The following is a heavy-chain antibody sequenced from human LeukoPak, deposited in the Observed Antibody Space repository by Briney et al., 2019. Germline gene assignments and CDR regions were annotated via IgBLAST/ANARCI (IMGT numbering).Heavy chain of an antibody. CDR3: ARSGSYYFDYYYYYGMDV. D-gene: IGHD1-26*01. Sequence: GGSLRLSCAASGFTFSSYEMNWVRQAPGKGLEWVSYISSSGSTIYYADSVKGRFTISRDNAKNSLYLQMNSLRAEDTAVYYCARSGSYYFDYYYYYGMDVWGQGTTVTVSS. J-gene: IGHJ6*02. V-gene: IGHV3-48*03. CDR2: ISSSGSTI. CDR1: GFTFSSYE.